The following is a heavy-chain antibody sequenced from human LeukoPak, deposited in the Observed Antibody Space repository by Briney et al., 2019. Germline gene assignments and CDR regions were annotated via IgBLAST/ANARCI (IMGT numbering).Heavy chain of an antibody. CDR1: GYTFTSYG. V-gene: IGHV1-18*01. J-gene: IGHJ4*02. Sequence: GASLRVSCTASGYTFTSYGISWVRQAPGQGLEWMGWISAYSGNTNYAQKLQGRVTMTTDTSTSTAYMQMRSLRAEDTAVYYCARDLPLVYYWGQGTLVTVSS. CDR3: ARDLPLVYY. D-gene: IGHD5/OR15-5a*01. CDR2: ISAYSGNT.